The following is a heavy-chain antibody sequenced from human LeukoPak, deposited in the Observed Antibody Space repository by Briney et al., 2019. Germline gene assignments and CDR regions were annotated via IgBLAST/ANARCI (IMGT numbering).Heavy chain of an antibody. D-gene: IGHD1-26*01. J-gene: IGHJ4*02. CDR2: IIPILGIA. CDR1: GGTFSSYA. V-gene: IGHV1-69*04. CDR3: ARGSGGSHGIDY. Sequence: SVKVSCKASGGTFSSYAISWVRQAPGQGLEWMGRIIPILGIANYAQKFQGRVTITADKSTSTAYMELSSLRSEDTAVYYCARGSGGSHGIDYWGQGTLVTVSS.